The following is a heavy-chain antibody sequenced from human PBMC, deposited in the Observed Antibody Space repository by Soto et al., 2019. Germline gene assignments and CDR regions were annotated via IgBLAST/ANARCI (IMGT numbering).Heavy chain of an antibody. CDR2: ISGSSGST. Sequence: GGSLRLSCAASGFTFSSYAMSWVRQAPGKGLEWVSAISGSSGSTYYADSVKGRFTISRDNSKNTLYLQMNSLRAEDTAVYYCAKDHGKYSSSSDYWGQGTLVTVSS. CDR3: AKDHGKYSSSSDY. J-gene: IGHJ4*02. D-gene: IGHD6-6*01. V-gene: IGHV3-23*01. CDR1: GFTFSSYA.